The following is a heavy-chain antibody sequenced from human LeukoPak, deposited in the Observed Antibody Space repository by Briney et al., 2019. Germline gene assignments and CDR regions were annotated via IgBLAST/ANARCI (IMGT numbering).Heavy chain of an antibody. V-gene: IGHV1-2*02. J-gene: IGHJ6*02. Sequence: ASVTVSCKPSGYTFTGNYMHWVRQAPGQGLEWMGWINPNSGGTNQAQKFQGRVTMTRDTSISTAYMELSRLTSDDTAVYYCARDTYSSDWPKYSYYAMDLWGQGTTVTVSS. CDR2: INPNSGGT. D-gene: IGHD6-25*01. CDR1: GYTFTGNY. CDR3: ARDTYSSDWPKYSYYAMDL.